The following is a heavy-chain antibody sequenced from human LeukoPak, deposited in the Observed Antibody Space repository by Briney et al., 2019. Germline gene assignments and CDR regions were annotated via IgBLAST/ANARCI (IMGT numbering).Heavy chain of an antibody. CDR1: GFTFSSYG. V-gene: IGHV3-30*02. Sequence: GGSLRLSCAASGFTFSSYGMHWVRQAPGKGLERVAFIRYDGSNKYYADSVKGRFTISRDNSKNTLYLQMNSLRAEDTAVYYCAKDALRFLEWLFSYYFDYWGQGTLVTVSS. CDR2: IRYDGSNK. D-gene: IGHD3-3*01. J-gene: IGHJ4*02. CDR3: AKDALRFLEWLFSYYFDY.